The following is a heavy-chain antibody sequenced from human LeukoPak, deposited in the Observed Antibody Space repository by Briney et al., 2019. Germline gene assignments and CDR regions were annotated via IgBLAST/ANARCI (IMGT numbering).Heavy chain of an antibody. J-gene: IGHJ4*02. V-gene: IGHV3-23*01. CDR1: GFTFSSYA. Sequence: PGGSLRLSCAASGFTFSSYAMSWVRQAPGKAPEWVSGISGSGGSTYSADSVKGRFITSRDNSRNTLFLQMDSLRPEDTAVYYCAKEGTARISTWYDNWGQGTLVTVSS. D-gene: IGHD6-13*01. CDR2: ISGSGGST. CDR3: AKEGTARISTWYDN.